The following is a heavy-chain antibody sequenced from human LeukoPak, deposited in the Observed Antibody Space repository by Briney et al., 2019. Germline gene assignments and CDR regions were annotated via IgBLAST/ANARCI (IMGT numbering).Heavy chain of an antibody. Sequence: GGSLRLSCAASGFTFSSYAMHWVRQAPGKGLEWVAVISYDGSNKYYADSVKGRFTISRDNSKNTLYLQMNSLRAEDTAVYYCARDWGYWGQGTLVTVSS. CDR1: GFTFSSYA. J-gene: IGHJ4*02. D-gene: IGHD3-16*01. CDR3: ARDWGY. CDR2: ISYDGSNK. V-gene: IGHV3-30-3*01.